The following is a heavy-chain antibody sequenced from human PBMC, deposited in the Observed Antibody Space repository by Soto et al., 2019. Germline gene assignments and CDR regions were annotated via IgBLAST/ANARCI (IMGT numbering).Heavy chain of an antibody. J-gene: IGHJ6*02. CDR1: GYTFTGYY. CDR2: INPSSGGT. V-gene: IGHV1-2*04. D-gene: IGHD4-17*01. Sequence: ASVKVSCKASGYTFTGYYMHWVRQAPGQGLEWMGWINPSSGGTNYAQKFQGWVTMTRDTSISTAYMELSRLRSDDTAVYYCARDHRYGGNDYYYYGMDVWGQGTTVTVSS. CDR3: ARDHRYGGNDYYYYGMDV.